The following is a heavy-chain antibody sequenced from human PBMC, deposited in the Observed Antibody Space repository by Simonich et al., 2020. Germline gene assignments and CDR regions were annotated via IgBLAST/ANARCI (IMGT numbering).Heavy chain of an antibody. CDR1: GYTFTGYY. Sequence: QVQLVQSGAEVKKPGASVKFSCKASGYTFTGYYMHWVRQAPGQGLEWIGWINPNSGGTTYAQKFQGRVTMTRDTSISTAYMELSRLRSDDTAVYYCARVRFEAFDIWGQGTMVTVSS. CDR3: ARVRFEAFDI. J-gene: IGHJ3*02. CDR2: INPNSGGT. V-gene: IGHV1-2*02.